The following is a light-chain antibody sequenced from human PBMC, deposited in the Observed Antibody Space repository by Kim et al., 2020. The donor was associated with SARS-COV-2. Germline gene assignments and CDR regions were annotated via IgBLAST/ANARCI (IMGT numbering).Light chain of an antibody. V-gene: IGKV1-5*01. J-gene: IGKJ2*01. CDR2: DAS. Sequence: DIQMTQFLSILSASVGDRVTITCRASQSINSWLAWYQQKPGKAPKLLISDASNLESGVPSRFSGSGSGTEFTLTISSLQPDDFASYYYQHYDSYSTFGQGTKVDIK. CDR3: QHYDSYST. CDR1: QSINSW.